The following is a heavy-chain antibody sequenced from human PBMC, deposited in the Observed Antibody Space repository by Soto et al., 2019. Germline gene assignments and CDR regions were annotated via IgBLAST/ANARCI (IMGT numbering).Heavy chain of an antibody. CDR1: GFPFQSHW. CDR3: ARDIACSNAD. D-gene: IGHD6-13*01. V-gene: IGHV3-74*01. Sequence: PGVSLRLSCVASGFPFQSHWMHWVRQAPGKGLVWVSRIKTDGSGITYADSVKGRFTISRDNSKNTLYLQMDSLRAEDTAGYYSARDIACSNADWGQGNLVTVFS. J-gene: IGHJ4*02. CDR2: IKTDGSGI.